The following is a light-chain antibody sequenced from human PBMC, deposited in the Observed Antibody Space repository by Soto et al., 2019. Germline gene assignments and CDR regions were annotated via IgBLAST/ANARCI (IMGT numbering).Light chain of an antibody. CDR2: DAS. Sequence: EIVLTQSPVTLSLSPGERATLSCRASQSVSNQLAWYQQKPGQAPRLLIYDASRRVTGIPPRFSGSGSGTDFTLTLSSLEPEDFAVYYCQQRAGSSTFVQWTRLEIK. J-gene: IGKJ5*01. V-gene: IGKV3-11*01. CDR1: QSVSNQ. CDR3: QQRAGSST.